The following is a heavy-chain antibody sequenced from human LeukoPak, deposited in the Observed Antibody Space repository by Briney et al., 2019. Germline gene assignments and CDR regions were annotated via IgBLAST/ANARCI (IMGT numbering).Heavy chain of an antibody. CDR3: ATASSGLFY. CDR2: IKRKTDGETT. V-gene: IGHV3-15*01. J-gene: IGHJ4*02. Sequence: GESLRLSCAASGLTFSNAWMSWVREAPGEGLEWVCRIKRKTDGETTEYVAPVKGRFTISRDDSKNTLYLHMNSLKTEDRGVYYCATASSGLFYWGEGTLVTVSS. D-gene: IGHD3-16*01. CDR1: GLTFSNAW.